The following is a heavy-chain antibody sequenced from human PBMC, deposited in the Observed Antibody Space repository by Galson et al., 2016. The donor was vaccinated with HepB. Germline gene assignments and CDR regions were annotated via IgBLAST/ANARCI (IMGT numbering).Heavy chain of an antibody. Sequence: SLRLSCAASGFPFTKAWMNRVRQAPGKGLEWVGQIKSRTDGGTTEYGAPVNGRFTISRDDSENTVYLQMNNLKTDDTAVYYCTTKGGISWPPYWGQGTLVIVSS. CDR3: TTKGGISWPPY. D-gene: IGHD6-13*01. CDR2: IKSRTDGGTT. J-gene: IGHJ4*02. V-gene: IGHV3-15*07. CDR1: GFPFTKAW.